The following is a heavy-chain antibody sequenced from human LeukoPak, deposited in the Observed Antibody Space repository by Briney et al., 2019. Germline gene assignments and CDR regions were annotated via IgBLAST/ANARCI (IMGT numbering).Heavy chain of an antibody. CDR3: ARIRFLEWLFDGAAFDI. D-gene: IGHD3-3*01. V-gene: IGHV4-31*03. Sequence: SPSETLSLTCTVSGGSISSSGYYWSWIRQHPGKGLEWIGYIYYSGSTYYNPSLKSRVTISVDTSKNQFSLKLSSVTAADTAVYYCARIRFLEWLFDGAAFDIWGQGTMVTVSS. CDR1: GGSISSSGYY. CDR2: IYYSGST. J-gene: IGHJ3*02.